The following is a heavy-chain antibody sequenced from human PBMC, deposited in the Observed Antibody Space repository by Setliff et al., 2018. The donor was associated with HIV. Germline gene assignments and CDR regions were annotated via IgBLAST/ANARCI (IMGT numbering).Heavy chain of an antibody. V-gene: IGHV3-7*05. D-gene: IGHD2-21*02. J-gene: IGHJ5*02. Sequence: GGSLRLSCAASGFTFSSYWMSWVRQAPGKGLEWVANIKQDGSEKYYVDSVKGRFTISRDNAKNSLYLQMNSLRAEDTAVYYCARDAPGGGGNSGYYMDAWGQGTLVTVSS. CDR3: ARDAPGGGGNSGYYMDA. CDR1: GFTFSSYW. CDR2: IKQDGSEK.